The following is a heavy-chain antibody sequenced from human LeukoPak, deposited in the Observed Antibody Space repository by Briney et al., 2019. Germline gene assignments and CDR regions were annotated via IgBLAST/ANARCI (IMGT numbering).Heavy chain of an antibody. CDR1: GYTFTNYY. D-gene: IGHD6-13*01. CDR2: INPTGGSA. CDR3: ARDRSGSRWRWFDP. Sequence: ASVKVSCKASGYTFTNYYIHWVRPAPGQGLEWMGIINPTGGSASYAQKSQGRVSMTSDTSTSTLYLELSSLRSEDTAVYYCARDRSGSRWRWFDPWGQGTLVTVSS. V-gene: IGHV1-46*01. J-gene: IGHJ5*02.